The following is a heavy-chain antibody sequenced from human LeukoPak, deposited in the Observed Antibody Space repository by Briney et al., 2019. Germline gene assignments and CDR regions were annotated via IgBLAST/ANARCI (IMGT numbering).Heavy chain of an antibody. V-gene: IGHV4-59*01. J-gene: IGHJ4*02. D-gene: IGHD3-22*01. Sequence: SETLSLTCTVSGGSISSYYWSWIRQPPGKGLEWIGYIYYSGSTNYNPSPKSRVTISVDTSKNQFSLKLSSVTAADTAVYYCARAPYYYDSSGEGVWGQGTLVTVSS. CDR3: ARAPYYYDSSGEGV. CDR1: GGSISSYY. CDR2: IYYSGST.